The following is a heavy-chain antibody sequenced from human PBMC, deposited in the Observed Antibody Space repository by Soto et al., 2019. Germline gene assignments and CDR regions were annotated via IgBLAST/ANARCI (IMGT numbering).Heavy chain of an antibody. V-gene: IGHV3-48*02. Sequence: PGGSLRLSCAASGFTFSSYSMNWVRQAPGKGLEWVSYISSSSSTIYYADSVKGRFTISRDNAKNSLYLQMNSLRDEDTAVYYCARELYYDFWSGYSSYYYYGMDVWGQGTTVTVSS. CDR2: ISSSSSTI. CDR3: ARELYYDFWSGYSSYYYYGMDV. CDR1: GFTFSSYS. D-gene: IGHD3-3*01. J-gene: IGHJ6*02.